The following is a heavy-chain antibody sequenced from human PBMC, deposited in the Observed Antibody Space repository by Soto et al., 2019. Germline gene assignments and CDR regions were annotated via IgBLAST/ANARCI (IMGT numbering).Heavy chain of an antibody. D-gene: IGHD6-19*01. CDR2: IVPIFGTT. CDR1: GGTFSNYA. V-gene: IGHV1-69*12. J-gene: IGHJ6*02. Sequence: QVQLVQSGAELKKPGSLVKVSCKASGGTFSNYAISWVRQAPGQGLEWMGGIVPIFGTTFYTRKFQGRATIIADDSTTTAYLELSSLRSEDTAIYYCARVEAVAGIYNYHGLDVWGQGTAVSVSS. CDR3: ARVEAVAGIYNYHGLDV.